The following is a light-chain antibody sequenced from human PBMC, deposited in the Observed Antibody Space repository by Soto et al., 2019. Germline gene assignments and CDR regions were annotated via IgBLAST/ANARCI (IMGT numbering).Light chain of an antibody. CDR3: QQYSSSPLT. CDR1: QSVSSSY. Sequence: VLTQSPGTLSLSPGERATLSCRASQSVSSSYLAWYQQKPGQAPRLLIYGASTRATGIPARFSGSGSGTDFTLTISRLEPEDFAVYHCQQYSSSPLTFGGGTKVDI. CDR2: GAS. V-gene: IGKV3-20*01. J-gene: IGKJ4*01.